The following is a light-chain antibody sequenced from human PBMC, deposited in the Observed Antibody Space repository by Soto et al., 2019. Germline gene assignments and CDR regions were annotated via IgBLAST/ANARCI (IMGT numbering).Light chain of an antibody. CDR1: QGVSSY. V-gene: IGKV1-9*01. J-gene: IGKJ2*01. CDR2: GAS. CDR3: LQLDSYPYT. Sequence: DIQLTQSPSFLSPSVGDRVTITCRASQGVSSYLAWFQQKPGKAPKLLIYGASTLQSGVPSRFSGNGYGAEFTLTISSLRPEDFATYHCLQLDSYPYTFGQGTKLEIK.